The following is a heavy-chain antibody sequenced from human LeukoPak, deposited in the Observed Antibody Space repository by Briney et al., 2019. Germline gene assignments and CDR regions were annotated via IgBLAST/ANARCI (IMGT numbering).Heavy chain of an antibody. V-gene: IGHV3-33*01. CDR3: ARKNAAASDY. CDR1: GFTFSSYG. J-gene: IGHJ4*02. D-gene: IGHD6-13*01. CDR2: IWYDGSNK. Sequence: GGSLRLSCAASGFTFSSYGMHWVRQAPGKGLEWVALIWYDGSNKDYAESVKGRFTISRDSSKNTLYLQMNSLRAEDTAVYYCARKNAAASDYWGQGTLVTVPS.